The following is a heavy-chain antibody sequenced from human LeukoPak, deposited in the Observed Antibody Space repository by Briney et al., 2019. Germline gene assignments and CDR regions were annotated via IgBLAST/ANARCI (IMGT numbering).Heavy chain of an antibody. CDR2: IIPIFGTA. J-gene: IGHJ3*02. CDR3: ARDRERLRGLRFLEWLPSHSEKKDDAFDI. D-gene: IGHD3-3*01. CDR1: GGTFSSYA. V-gene: IGHV1-69*05. Sequence: AASVKVSCKASGGTFSSYAISWVRQAPGQGLEWMGGIIPIFGTANYAQKLQGRVTMTTDTSTSTAYMELRSLRSDDTAVYYCARDRERLRGLRFLEWLPSHSEKKDDAFDIWGQGTMVTVSS.